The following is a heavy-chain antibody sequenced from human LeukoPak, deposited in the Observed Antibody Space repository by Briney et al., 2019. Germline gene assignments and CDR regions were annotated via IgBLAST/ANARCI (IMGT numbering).Heavy chain of an antibody. CDR1: GFTFSNSS. J-gene: IGHJ5*02. Sequence: GGSLRLSCAASGFTFSNSSMNWVRQAPGKGLEWVSSISSSSSYIYYADSVKGRFTISRDNAKHSLYLQMNSLRAEDTAVYYCARLVAAGIANWFDPWGQGTLVTVSS. V-gene: IGHV3-21*01. CDR2: ISSSSSYI. CDR3: ARLVAAGIANWFDP. D-gene: IGHD6-13*01.